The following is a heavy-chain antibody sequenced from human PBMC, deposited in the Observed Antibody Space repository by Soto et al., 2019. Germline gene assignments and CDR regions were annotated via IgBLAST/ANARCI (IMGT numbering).Heavy chain of an antibody. CDR2: IKQDGSEE. D-gene: IGHD6-13*01. CDR1: GFTFSSYW. V-gene: IGHV3-7*01. CDR3: ARIAASGRGSDV. Sequence: EVQLVESGGGLVQPGGSLRLSCVDSGFTFSSYWMSWVRQAPVKGLEWVGNIKQDGSEENNVDSVKGRFTISRDHAMISMSLQTNRLRVEHTAVYYCARIAASGRGSDVWGQGTTVVVSS. J-gene: IGHJ6*02.